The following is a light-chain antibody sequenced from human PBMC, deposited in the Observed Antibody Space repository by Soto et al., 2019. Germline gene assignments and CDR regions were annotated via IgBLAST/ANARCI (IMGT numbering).Light chain of an antibody. V-gene: IGLV2-14*02. Sequence: QSVLTQPASVSASPGQSITISCTGTSGDIGNYNIVSWYQKHPGKAPKLVIYEVTRRPSGVSYRFSGSKSGNTASLTISGLQAEDEADYYCCSYTTSNTRQIVFGTGTKLTVL. CDR2: EVT. CDR1: SGDIGNYNI. J-gene: IGLJ1*01. CDR3: CSYTTSNTRQIV.